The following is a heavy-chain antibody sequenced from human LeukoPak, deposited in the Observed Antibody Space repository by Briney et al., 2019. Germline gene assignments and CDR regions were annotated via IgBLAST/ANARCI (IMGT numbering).Heavy chain of an antibody. V-gene: IGHV3-48*04. J-gene: IGHJ1*01. CDR1: GFTFSSYA. Sequence: GGSLRLSCAASGFTFSSYAMSWVRQAPGKGLEWVSYITGSGNTINYADSVKGRFTISRDNAKNSLYLQMNTLRAEDTAVYYCARDRRYFQHWGQGTLVTVSS. CDR2: ITGSGNTI. CDR3: ARDRRYFQH.